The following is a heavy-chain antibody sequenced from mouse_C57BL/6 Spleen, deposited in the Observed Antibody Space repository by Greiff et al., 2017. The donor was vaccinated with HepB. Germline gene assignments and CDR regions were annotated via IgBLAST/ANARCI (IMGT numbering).Heavy chain of an antibody. J-gene: IGHJ2*01. CDR1: GYTFTSYW. V-gene: IGHV1-50*01. CDR2: IDPSDSYT. Sequence: QVQLQQPGAELVKPGASVKLSCKASGYTFTSYWMQWVKQRPGQGLEWIGEIDPSDSYTNYNQKFKGKATLTVDTSSSTAYMQLSSLTSEDSAVYYCARSPLFITTVVARDYWGQGTTLTVSS. CDR3: ARSPLFITTVVARDY. D-gene: IGHD1-1*01.